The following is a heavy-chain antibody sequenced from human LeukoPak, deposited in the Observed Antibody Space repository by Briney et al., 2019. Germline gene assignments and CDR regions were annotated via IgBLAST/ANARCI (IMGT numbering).Heavy chain of an antibody. CDR1: GDSVSSNSVA. CDR2: TYYRSKWYN. V-gene: IGHV6-1*01. D-gene: IGHD6-13*01. Sequence: SQTLSLICAISGDSVSSNSVAWNWIRQSPSRGLEWLGRTYYRSKWYNDFAASVKSRITINPDTSKNQFSLQLNSVTPEDTAVYYCARTEYSSSCTPWGFDPWGQGTLVTVSS. CDR3: ARTEYSSSCTPWGFDP. J-gene: IGHJ5*02.